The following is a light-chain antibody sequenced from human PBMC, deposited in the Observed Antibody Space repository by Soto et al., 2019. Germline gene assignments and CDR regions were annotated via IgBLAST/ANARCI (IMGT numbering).Light chain of an antibody. CDR2: DAS. CDR1: QSVSDY. Sequence: EIVLTQSPATLSLSPGERATLSCRASQSVSDYLAWYQQKPGQAPRLLIYDASNRATGIPARFSGSGSGTDFTLTISSLEPEDFAVYYCQQRSNWPSITFGQGTRLEIK. CDR3: QQRSNWPSIT. V-gene: IGKV3-11*01. J-gene: IGKJ5*01.